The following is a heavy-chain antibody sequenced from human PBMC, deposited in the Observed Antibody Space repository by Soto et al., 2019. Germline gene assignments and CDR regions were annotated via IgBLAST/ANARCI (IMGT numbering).Heavy chain of an antibody. Sequence: ASVKVSCKASGYTFTSYYMHWVRQAPGQGLEWMGIINPSGGSTSYAQKLQGRVTMTTDTSTSTAYMELRSLRSDDTAVYYCARDSPPNFLWGQGTLVTVSS. J-gene: IGHJ4*02. D-gene: IGHD7-27*01. CDR1: GYTFTSYY. V-gene: IGHV1-46*01. CDR3: ARDSPPNFL. CDR2: INPSGGST.